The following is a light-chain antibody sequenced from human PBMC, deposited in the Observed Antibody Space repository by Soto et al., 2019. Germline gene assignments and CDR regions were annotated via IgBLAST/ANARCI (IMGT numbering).Light chain of an antibody. CDR1: QDISTY. Sequence: DVQLTQSPSSLSASVGDRVTITCQASQDISTYLNWYQQRPGKAPKLLIDDASNLETGVPSRFNRSGSRTDVSLTINSLQPEDIETYYCQQYGASPCTFGPTTKVDGK. V-gene: IGKV1-33*01. CDR3: QQYGASPCT. CDR2: DAS. J-gene: IGKJ3*01.